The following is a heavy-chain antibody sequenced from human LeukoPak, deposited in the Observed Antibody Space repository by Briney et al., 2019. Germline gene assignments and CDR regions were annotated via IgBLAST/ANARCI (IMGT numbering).Heavy chain of an antibody. J-gene: IGHJ3*02. CDR2: IIPIFGTA. D-gene: IGHD4-17*01. V-gene: IGHV1-69*05. CDR3: ARVLVGGTTNDAFDI. CDR1: GGTFRTNA. Sequence: SVKVSCKASGGTFRTNAIIWVRQAPGQGLEWMGGIIPIFGTANYAQKFQGRVTITTDESTSTAYMELSSLRSDDTAVYYCARVLVGGTTNDAFDIWGQGTMVTVSS.